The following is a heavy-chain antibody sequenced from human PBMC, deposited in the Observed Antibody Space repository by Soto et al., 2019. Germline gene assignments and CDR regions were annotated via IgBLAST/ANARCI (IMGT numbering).Heavy chain of an antibody. V-gene: IGHV1-69*13. D-gene: IGHD2-2*03. CDR1: GGTFSSYA. J-gene: IGHJ3*02. Sequence: SVKVSCKASGGTFSSYAISWVRQAPGQGLEWMGGIIPIFGTANYAQKFQGRVTITADESTSTAYMELSSLRSEDTAVYYCARECVGYFSRNSPGDAFYNWGQGTMVTVSS. CDR3: ARECVGYFSRNSPGDAFYN. CDR2: IIPIFGTA.